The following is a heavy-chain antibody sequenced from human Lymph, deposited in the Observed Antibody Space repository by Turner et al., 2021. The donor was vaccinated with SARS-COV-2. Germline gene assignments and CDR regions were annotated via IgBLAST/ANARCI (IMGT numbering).Heavy chain of an antibody. CDR2: IIPIVGTA. CDR3: ARGSRDCSSTSCYPFFDY. D-gene: IGHD2-2*01. Sequence: QVQLVQSGAEVKKPGSSVKVSCKASGGTFSSYAISWVRQAPGQGLEWMGDIIPIVGTANYAQKFQGRVTITADASTSTAHMELSSLRSEDTAVYYCARGSRDCSSTSCYPFFDYWGQGTLVTVSS. CDR1: GGTFSSYA. J-gene: IGHJ4*02. V-gene: IGHV1-69*01.